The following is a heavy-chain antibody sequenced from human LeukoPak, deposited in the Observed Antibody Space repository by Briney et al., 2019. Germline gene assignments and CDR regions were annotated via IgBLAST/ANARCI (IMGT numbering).Heavy chain of an antibody. J-gene: IGHJ5*02. Sequence: SETLSLTCAVSGYSISSGYYWGWIRQPPGKGLEWIGSIYHSGSTYYNPSLESRVTISVDTSKNQFSLKLSSVTAADTAVYYCARRPRTPMVRGSNWFDPWGQGTLVTVSS. D-gene: IGHD3-10*01. V-gene: IGHV4-38-2*01. CDR2: IYHSGST. CDR3: ARRPRTPMVRGSNWFDP. CDR1: GYSISSGYY.